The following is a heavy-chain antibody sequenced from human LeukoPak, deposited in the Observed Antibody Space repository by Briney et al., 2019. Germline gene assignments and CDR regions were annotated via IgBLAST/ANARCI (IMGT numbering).Heavy chain of an antibody. CDR3: ARDWGVAATPGYMDV. CDR1: GGSFSGYY. CDR2: INHSGST. J-gene: IGHJ6*03. D-gene: IGHD3-16*01. Sequence: SETLSLTCAVYGGSFSGYYWSWIRQPPGKGLEGIGEINHSGSTNYNHSLKSRVTLSVDTSKNQFSLKLTSVTAADTAVYYCARDWGVAATPGYMDVWGKGTTVTVSS. V-gene: IGHV4-34*01.